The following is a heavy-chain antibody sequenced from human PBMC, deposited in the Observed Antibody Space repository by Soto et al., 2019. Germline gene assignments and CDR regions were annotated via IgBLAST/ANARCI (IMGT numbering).Heavy chain of an antibody. V-gene: IGHV3-21*01. D-gene: IGHD4-17*01. CDR1: GFTFSTYG. CDR2: INRASIYI. CDR3: ARSTVTACQCFDY. J-gene: IGHJ4*02. Sequence: GSLRLSFVASGFTFSTYGMNWVRQAPVKGLEWVSSINRASIYIYYADSVRGRFTISRDNAKNSLYLQMDSLRVQDTAVYYCARSTVTACQCFDYLGQGNLVTVSS.